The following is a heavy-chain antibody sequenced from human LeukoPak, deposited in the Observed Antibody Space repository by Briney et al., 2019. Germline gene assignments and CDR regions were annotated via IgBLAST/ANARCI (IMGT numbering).Heavy chain of an antibody. Sequence: PSETLSLTCAVYGGSFSGNYWSWIRQPPGKGLEWIGEINHSGSTNYNPSLKSRVTIPVDTPKNQFSLKLSSVTAADTAVYYCARAQEKQWLVHTDAFDIWGQGTMVTVSS. CDR2: INHSGST. D-gene: IGHD6-19*01. J-gene: IGHJ3*02. CDR1: GGSFSGNY. V-gene: IGHV4-34*01. CDR3: ARAQEKQWLVHTDAFDI.